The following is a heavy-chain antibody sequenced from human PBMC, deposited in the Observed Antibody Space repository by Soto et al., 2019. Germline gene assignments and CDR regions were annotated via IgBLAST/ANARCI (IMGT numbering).Heavy chain of an antibody. CDR2: IRSKAYGGTT. J-gene: IGHJ5*02. CDR1: GFPFSSSS. CDR3: TRGRGIAAAFNWFDP. V-gene: IGHV3-49*03. Sequence: GGSLGLSCAASGFPFSSSSMSWFRQAPGKGLEWVGFIRSKAYGGTTEYAASVKGRFTISRDDSKSIAYLQMNSLKTEDTAVNYCTRGRGIAAAFNWFDPWGQGTLVTVPS. D-gene: IGHD6-13*01.